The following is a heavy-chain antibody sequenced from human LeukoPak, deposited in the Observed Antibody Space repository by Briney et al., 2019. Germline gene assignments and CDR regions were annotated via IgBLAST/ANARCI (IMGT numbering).Heavy chain of an antibody. V-gene: IGHV1-8*01. D-gene: IGHD2-2*01. J-gene: IGHJ6*03. Sequence: ASVKVSCKASGYTFTSYDINWVRQATGQGLERMGWMNPNSGNTGYAQKFQGRVTMTRNTSISTAYMELSSLRSEDTAVYYCARGLRGKDIVVVPAAIPKHYYYYYMDVWGKGTTVTVSS. CDR2: MNPNSGNT. CDR3: ARGLRGKDIVVVPAAIPKHYYYYYMDV. CDR1: GYTFTSYD.